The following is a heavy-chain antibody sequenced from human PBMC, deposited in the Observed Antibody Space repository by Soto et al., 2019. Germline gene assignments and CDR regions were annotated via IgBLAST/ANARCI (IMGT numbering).Heavy chain of an antibody. Sequence: PGGSLRLSCVASGVTFGSYWMHWVRQVPGKGLVWVSHINFDGSGTSYPYPVKRRFTISSDNDKHMLHMQMNSMRVENTGVYYCVRDYGEAGATAAFDVWGQGTLVTVSS. CDR3: VRDYGEAGATAAFDV. D-gene: IGHD1-26*01. CDR1: GVTFGSYW. V-gene: IGHV3-74*01. J-gene: IGHJ3*01. CDR2: INFDGSGT.